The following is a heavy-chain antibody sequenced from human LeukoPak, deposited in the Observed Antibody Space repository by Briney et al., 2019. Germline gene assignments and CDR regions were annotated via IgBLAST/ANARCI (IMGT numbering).Heavy chain of an antibody. V-gene: IGHV3-53*01. Sequence: GGSLRLSCAASGFTVSSNYVSWVRQAPGKGLEWVSVIYSGGSTYYADSVKGRFTISRDNSKNTLYLQMNSLRAEDTAVYYCARVSLGLLPDYWGQGTLVTVSS. CDR1: GFTVSSNY. D-gene: IGHD3-22*01. CDR2: IYSGGST. CDR3: ARVSLGLLPDY. J-gene: IGHJ4*02.